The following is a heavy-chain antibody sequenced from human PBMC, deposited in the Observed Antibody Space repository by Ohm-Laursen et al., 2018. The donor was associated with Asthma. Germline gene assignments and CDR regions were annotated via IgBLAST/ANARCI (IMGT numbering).Heavy chain of an antibody. CDR2: ISSDETYK. CDR1: GFTFSIYA. CDR3: ARRDFSGGDTNAAFGI. V-gene: IGHV3-30*04. J-gene: IGHJ3*02. D-gene: IGHD2-21*02. Sequence: SLRLSCAASGFTFSIYALHWVRQAPGKGLEWVAIISSDETYKNYANSVKGRFTISKDNSKNTLFLQMNSLRPDDTAVYYCARRDFSGGDTNAAFGIWGQGTMVAVSS.